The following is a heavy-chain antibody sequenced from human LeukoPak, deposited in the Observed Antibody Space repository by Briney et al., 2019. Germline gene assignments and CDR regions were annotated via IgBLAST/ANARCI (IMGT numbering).Heavy chain of an antibody. J-gene: IGHJ4*02. Sequence: GGSLRLSCAVSGITLSNYGMSWVRQAPGKGLEWVAGISDSGGSTNYADSVKGRFTISRDNPKNALYLQMNSLRAEDTAVYFCAKRGVVIRVILVGFHKEAYYFESWGQGALVTVSS. D-gene: IGHD3/OR15-3a*01. CDR1: GITLSNYG. V-gene: IGHV3-23*01. CDR2: ISDSGGST. CDR3: AKRGVVIRVILVGFHKEAYYFES.